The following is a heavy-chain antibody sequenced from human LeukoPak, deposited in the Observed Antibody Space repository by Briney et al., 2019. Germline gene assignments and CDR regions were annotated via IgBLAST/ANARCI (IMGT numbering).Heavy chain of an antibody. CDR3: ARLEQQLDGGWFDP. Sequence: SETLSLTCTVSGGSISSHYWSWIRQPPGKGLEWIGYIYYSGSTNYNPSLKSRVTISVDTSKNQFSLKLSSVTAADTAVYYCARLEQQLDGGWFDPWGQGTLVTVSS. V-gene: IGHV4-59*11. D-gene: IGHD6-13*01. J-gene: IGHJ5*02. CDR1: GGSISSHY. CDR2: IYYSGST.